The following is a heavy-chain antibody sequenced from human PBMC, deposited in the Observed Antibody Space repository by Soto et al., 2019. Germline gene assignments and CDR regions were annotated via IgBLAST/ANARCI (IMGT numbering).Heavy chain of an antibody. J-gene: IGHJ6*02. D-gene: IGHD1-26*01. CDR2: IDPSDSYT. CDR1: GYSFTSYW. V-gene: IGHV5-10-1*01. CDR3: ASPVGATRYYYYYGTDV. Sequence: PGESLKISCKGSGYSFTSYWISWVRQMPGKGLEWMGRIDPSDSYTNYSSSFQGHVTISADKSISTAYLQWSSLKASDTAMYYCASPVGATRYYYYYGTDVWGQGTTVTVSS.